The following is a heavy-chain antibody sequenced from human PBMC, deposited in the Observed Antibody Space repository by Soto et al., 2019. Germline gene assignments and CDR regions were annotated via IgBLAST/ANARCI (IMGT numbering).Heavy chain of an antibody. CDR3: ARWSTWYNDAFDI. Sequence: EVQLVESGGGLVQPGGSLRLSCAASGFTFSSYWLSWVRQAPGKGLEWVANIKQDGSEKYYVDSVKGRFTISRDNAKNSLHLQMNSLRAEDTAVYYCARWSTWYNDAFDIWGQGTMVTVSS. CDR2: IKQDGSEK. D-gene: IGHD6-13*01. V-gene: IGHV3-7*01. CDR1: GFTFSSYW. J-gene: IGHJ3*02.